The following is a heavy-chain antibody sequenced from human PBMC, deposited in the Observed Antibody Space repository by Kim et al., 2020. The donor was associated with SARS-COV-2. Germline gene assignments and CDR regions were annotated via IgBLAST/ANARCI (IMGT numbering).Heavy chain of an antibody. CDR3: AHSTLINYSGMDV. J-gene: IGHJ6*02. Sequence: CSPSLQSRLTITKDTSKNQVVLTMTNMDPVDTATYYCAHSTLINYSGMDVWGQGTTVTVSS. D-gene: IGHD3-10*01. V-gene: IGHV2-5*01.